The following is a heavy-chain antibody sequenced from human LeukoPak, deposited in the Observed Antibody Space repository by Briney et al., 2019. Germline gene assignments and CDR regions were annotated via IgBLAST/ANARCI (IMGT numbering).Heavy chain of an antibody. V-gene: IGHV3-23*01. J-gene: IGHJ5*02. CDR1: GFTFSSYA. Sequence: GGSLRLSCVASGFTFSSYAMSWVRQAPGKGLEWVSAISGSGGSTYYADSVKGRFTISRDNSKNTLYLQMNSLRAEDTAAYYCAKGRAVTPLKFDPWGQGTLVTVSS. D-gene: IGHD4-11*01. CDR3: AKGRAVTPLKFDP. CDR2: ISGSGGST.